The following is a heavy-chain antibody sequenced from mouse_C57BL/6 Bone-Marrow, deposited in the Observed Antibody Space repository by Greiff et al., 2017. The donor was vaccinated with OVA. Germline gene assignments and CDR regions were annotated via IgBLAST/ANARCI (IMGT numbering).Heavy chain of an antibody. CDR2: IDPETGGT. CDR3: TRILTGRGYFDY. CDR1: GYTFTDYE. Sequence: QVQLQQSGAELVRPGASVTLSCKASGYTFTDYEMHWVKQTPVHGLEWIGAIDPETGGTAYNQKFKGKAILTADKSSSTAYMELRSLTSEDSAVYYCTRILTGRGYFDYWGQGTTLTVSS. D-gene: IGHD4-1*01. J-gene: IGHJ2*01. V-gene: IGHV1-15*01.